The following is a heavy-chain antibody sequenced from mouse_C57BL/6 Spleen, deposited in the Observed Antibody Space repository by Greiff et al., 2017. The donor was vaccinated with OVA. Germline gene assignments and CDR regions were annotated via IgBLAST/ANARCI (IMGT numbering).Heavy chain of an antibody. CDR2: INPSNGGN. CDR3: ARGDITTGVAWDFDD. J-gene: IGHJ1*03. D-gene: IGHD1-1*01. Sequence: QVQLQQPGTDLVKPGPSVKLSCKASGYTFTSYWMHWVKQRPGQGLEWIGNINPSNGGNNYNEKFKSKATLTVDKSSSTAYMQLSSLTSEDSAVYDCARGDITTGVAWDFDDWGTGTTVTVSS. V-gene: IGHV1-53*01. CDR1: GYTFTSYW.